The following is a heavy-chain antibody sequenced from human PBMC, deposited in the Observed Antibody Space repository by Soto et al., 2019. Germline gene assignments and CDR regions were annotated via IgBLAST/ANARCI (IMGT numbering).Heavy chain of an antibody. Sequence: GVLRLSCAASGFTFTRYSMNWVRQATGKGLEWVSSISSTTNYIYYGDSMKGRFTISRDNAKNSLYLEMNSLRAEDTAVYYCARESEDLTSNFDYWGQGTLVTVSS. J-gene: IGHJ4*02. CDR1: GFTFTRYS. V-gene: IGHV3-21*06. CDR3: ARESEDLTSNFDY. CDR2: ISSTTNYI.